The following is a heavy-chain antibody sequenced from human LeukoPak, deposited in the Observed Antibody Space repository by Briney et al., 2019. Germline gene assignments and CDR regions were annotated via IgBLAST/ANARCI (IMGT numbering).Heavy chain of an antibody. D-gene: IGHD3-22*01. CDR1: GYTFTSYG. CDR3: AIQVGVISYDYFDY. V-gene: IGHV1-18*01. CDR2: ISAYNGNT. J-gene: IGHJ4*02. Sequence: ASVEVSCAASGYTFTSYGISWVRQAPGQGLEWMGWISAYNGNTNYAQKLQGRVTMTTDTSTSTAYMELRSLRSDDTAVYYCAIQVGVISYDYFDYWGQGTLVTVSS.